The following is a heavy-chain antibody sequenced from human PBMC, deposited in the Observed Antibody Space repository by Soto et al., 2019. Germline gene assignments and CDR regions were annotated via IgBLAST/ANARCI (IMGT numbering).Heavy chain of an antibody. CDR3: ARGGGVGVAGSAAFDM. V-gene: IGHV1-2*02. D-gene: IGHD3-3*01. J-gene: IGHJ3*02. Sequence: QLHLVQSGAVVKKPGASVTVSCSASGYPVTAYYMHWVRQAPGRGLEWMGGINPAPGAAKYTQTFQGRVTMARDTSTSTVFMELGGLTSEDTAVFYWARGGGVGVAGSAAFDMWGQGTLVTVSS. CDR2: INPAPGAA. CDR1: GYPVTAYY.